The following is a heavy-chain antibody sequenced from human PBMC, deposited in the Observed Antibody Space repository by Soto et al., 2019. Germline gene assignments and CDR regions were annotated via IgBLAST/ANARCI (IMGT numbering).Heavy chain of an antibody. Sequence: QVQLQQWGAGPLSPLETLSLTCGVSGGSFSGYYWAWIRQSPGKGLEWIGEINDRGSINYNPSLKSRVSISVDTSKNHYSLNLRSGTAADTAVYYCARESHDILTGPPWVWYFDLWGRGTLVTVSS. D-gene: IGHD3-9*01. V-gene: IGHV4-34*01. CDR2: INDRGSI. CDR3: ARESHDILTGPPWVWYFDL. CDR1: GGSFSGYY. J-gene: IGHJ2*01.